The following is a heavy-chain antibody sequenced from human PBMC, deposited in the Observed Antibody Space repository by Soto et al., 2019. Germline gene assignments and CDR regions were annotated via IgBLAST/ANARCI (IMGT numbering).Heavy chain of an antibody. CDR2: INAGNGNT. Sequence: QVQLVQSGAEVKKPGSSVKVSCKASGYTFTSYAMHWVRQAPGQRLEWMGWINAGNGNTKYSQKFQGRVTITRDTSASTAYMELSSLRSEDTAVYYCARTTKYGDYVAGYWGQGTLVTVSS. D-gene: IGHD4-17*01. CDR1: GYTFTSYA. J-gene: IGHJ4*02. CDR3: ARTTKYGDYVAGY. V-gene: IGHV1-3*01.